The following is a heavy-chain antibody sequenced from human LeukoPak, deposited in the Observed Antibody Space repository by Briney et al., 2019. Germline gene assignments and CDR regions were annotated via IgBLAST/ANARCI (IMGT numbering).Heavy chain of an antibody. V-gene: IGHV4-61*02. CDR1: GGSISSGSYY. J-gene: IGHJ4*02. Sequence: SETLSLTCTVSGGSISSGSYYWSWIRQPAGKGLEWIGRIYSSGSNSYNPSLKSRVTISVDTSKNQFSLKLSSVTAADTAVYYCARPPWYGHDDDYWGQGTLVTVSS. CDR2: IYSSGSN. D-gene: IGHD2-15*01. CDR3: ARPPWYGHDDDY.